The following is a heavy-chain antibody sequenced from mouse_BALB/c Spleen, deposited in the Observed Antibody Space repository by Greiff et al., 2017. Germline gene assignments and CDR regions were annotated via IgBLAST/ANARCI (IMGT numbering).Heavy chain of an antibody. Sequence: EVKVVESGAELVRPGALVKLSCKASGFNIKDYYMHWVKQRPEQGLEWIGWIDPENGNTIYDPKFQGKASITADTSSNTAYLQLSSLTSEDTAVYYCARSLLRAMDYWGQGTSVTVSS. J-gene: IGHJ4*01. CDR2: IDPENGNT. D-gene: IGHD1-1*01. V-gene: IGHV14-1*02. CDR3: ARSLLRAMDY. CDR1: GFNIKDYY.